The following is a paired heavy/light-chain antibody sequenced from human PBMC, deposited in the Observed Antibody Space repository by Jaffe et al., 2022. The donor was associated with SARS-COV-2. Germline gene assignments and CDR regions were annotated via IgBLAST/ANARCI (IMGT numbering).Light chain of an antibody. J-gene: IGKJ2*01. CDR3: QQRSNWPPMYA. CDR1: QSVSSY. V-gene: IGKV3-11*01. Sequence: EIVLTQSPATLSLSPGERATLSCRASQSVSSYLAWYQQKPGQAPRLLIYDASNRATGIPARFSGSGSGTDFTLTISSLEPEDFAVYYCQQRSNWPPMYAFGQGTKLEIK. CDR2: DAS.
Heavy chain of an antibody. CDR2: INVNSGGT. V-gene: IGHV1-2*06. J-gene: IGHJ4*02. CDR1: GYTFTGYY. Sequence: QVQLVQSGAEVKKPGASVKVSCKASGYTFTGYYMNWVRQAPGQGLEWMGRINVNSGGTKYAQKFQGRVTMTRDTSISTAYMELSRLRSDDTAVYFCARDDYNSSGHDYWGQGTLVTVAS. D-gene: IGHD3-22*01. CDR3: ARDDYNSSGHDY.